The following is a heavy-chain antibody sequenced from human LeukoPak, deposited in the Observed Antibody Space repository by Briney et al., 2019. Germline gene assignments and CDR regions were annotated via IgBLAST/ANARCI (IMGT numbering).Heavy chain of an antibody. D-gene: IGHD5-12*01. CDR1: GFTFSSYW. V-gene: IGHV3-66*01. CDR3: ARDLRPPGGYDAFDI. J-gene: IGHJ3*02. Sequence: QPGGSLRLSCAASGFTFSSYWMSWVRQAAGKGLEWVSVIYSGGSTYYSDSVKGRFTISRDKSKNTLYLQMNSLRAEDTAVYYCARDLRPPGGYDAFDIWGQGTMVTVSS. CDR2: IYSGGST.